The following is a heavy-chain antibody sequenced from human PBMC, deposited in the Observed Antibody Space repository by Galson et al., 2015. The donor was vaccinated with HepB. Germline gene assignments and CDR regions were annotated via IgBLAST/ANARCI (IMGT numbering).Heavy chain of an antibody. Sequence: SLRLSCAASGFTFSSYAMHWVRQAPGKGLEWVAVISYDGSNKYYADSVKGRFTISRDNSKNTLYLQMNSLRAEDTAVYYCARPTTYYDFWSGLDPWGQGTLVTVSS. CDR1: GFTFSSYA. CDR2: ISYDGSNK. CDR3: ARPTTYYDFWSGLDP. J-gene: IGHJ5*02. D-gene: IGHD3-3*01. V-gene: IGHV3-30-3*01.